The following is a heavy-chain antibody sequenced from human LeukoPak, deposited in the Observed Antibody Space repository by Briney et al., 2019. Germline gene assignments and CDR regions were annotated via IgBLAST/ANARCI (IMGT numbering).Heavy chain of an antibody. CDR1: GFTVSSNY. D-gene: IGHD6-19*01. V-gene: IGHV3-53*01. CDR3: VTVRLDPYFDY. Sequence: PGGSLRLSCAASGFTVSSNYMSWVRQAPGKGLEWVSVIYSGGTTYYADSVKGRFTISRDNSNNTLYLQMNSLRAEDTAVYYCVTVRLDPYFDYWGQGTLVTVSS. J-gene: IGHJ4*02. CDR2: IYSGGTT.